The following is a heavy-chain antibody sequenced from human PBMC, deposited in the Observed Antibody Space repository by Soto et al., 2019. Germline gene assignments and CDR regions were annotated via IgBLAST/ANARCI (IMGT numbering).Heavy chain of an antibody. V-gene: IGHV1-8*01. D-gene: IGHD3-22*01. CDR2: MNPNSGNT. CDR1: GYTFTSYD. CDR3: ARQLIVVVPLDAFDI. Sequence: QVQLVQSGAEVKKPGASVKVSCKASGYTFTSYDINWVRQATGQGLEWMGWMNPNSGNTGYAKKFQGRVTMTRNTSISTAYMELSSLRSEDTAVYYGARQLIVVVPLDAFDIWGQGTMVTVSS. J-gene: IGHJ3*02.